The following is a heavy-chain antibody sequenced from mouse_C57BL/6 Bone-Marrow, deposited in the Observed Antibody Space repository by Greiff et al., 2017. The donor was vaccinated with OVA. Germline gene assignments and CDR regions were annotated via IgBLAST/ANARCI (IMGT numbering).Heavy chain of an antibody. J-gene: IGHJ4*01. CDR2: INYDGSST. V-gene: IGHV5-16*01. Sequence: LVESEGGLVQPGSSMKLSCTASGFTFSDYYMAWVRQVPEKGLEWVANINYDGSSTYYLDSLKSRFIISRDNAKNILYLQMSSLKSEDTATYYCARSYGNYGYNYAMDYWGQGTSVTVSS. CDR3: ARSYGNYGYNYAMDY. CDR1: GFTFSDYY. D-gene: IGHD2-1*01.